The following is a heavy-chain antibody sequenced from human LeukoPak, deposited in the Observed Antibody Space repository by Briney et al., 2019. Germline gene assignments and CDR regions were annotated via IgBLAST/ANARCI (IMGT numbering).Heavy chain of an antibody. D-gene: IGHD3-3*01. V-gene: IGHV1-8*03. CDR3: ASGGYYDFWSGYSSNWFDP. CDR1: GYTFTSCD. CDR2: MNPNTGNT. J-gene: IGHJ5*02. Sequence: GASVKVSCKASGYTFTSCDINWVRQATGQGLEWMGWMNPNTGNTGYAQKFQGRVTITRNTSISTAYMELSSLRSEDTAVYYCASGGYYDFWSGYSSNWFDPWGQGTLVTVSS.